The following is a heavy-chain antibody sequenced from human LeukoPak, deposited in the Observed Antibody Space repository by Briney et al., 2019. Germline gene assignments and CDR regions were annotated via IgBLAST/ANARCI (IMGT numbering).Heavy chain of an antibody. CDR2: ISGSGSGGST. D-gene: IGHD5-24*01. Sequence: ESGGSLRLSCAASGFPLSRSAMSWVRQAPGKGLEWVSNISGSGSGGSTYYADPVKGRLTISRDNSKNTLYLQMNSLRAEDTAVYYCAKSGYNRFDYWGQGTLVTVSS. V-gene: IGHV3-23*01. CDR1: GFPLSRSA. CDR3: AKSGYNRFDY. J-gene: IGHJ4*02.